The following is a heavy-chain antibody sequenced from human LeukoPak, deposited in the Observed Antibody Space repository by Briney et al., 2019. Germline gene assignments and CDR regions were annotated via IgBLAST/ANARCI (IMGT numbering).Heavy chain of an antibody. CDR1: GFTFSSYS. D-gene: IGHD3-22*01. CDR3: ARTPDSSGYFHWFDP. Sequence: GGSLRLSCAASGFTFSSYSRNWVRQAPGKGLEWVSSISSSSSYIYYADSVKGRFTISRDTAKNSLYLQMNSLRAEDTAVYYCARTPDSSGYFHWFDPWGQGTLVTVSS. CDR2: ISSSSSYI. V-gene: IGHV3-21*01. J-gene: IGHJ5*02.